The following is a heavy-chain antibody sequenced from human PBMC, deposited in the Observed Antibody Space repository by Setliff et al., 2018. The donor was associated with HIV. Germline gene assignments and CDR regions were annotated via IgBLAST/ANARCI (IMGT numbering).Heavy chain of an antibody. V-gene: IGHV4-39*07. Sequence: SETLSLTCNVSGGPFIGSSFQSTWIRQPPGRGLEWIGDIAYSGTTVYTNYNPSLESRVTVSEDTSRHQFFLKLTSVTADDTGIYYCARGPPFAFWGQGLLVTVSS. CDR1: GGPFIGSSFQ. CDR2: IAYSGTTVYT. J-gene: IGHJ4*02. CDR3: ARGPPFAF.